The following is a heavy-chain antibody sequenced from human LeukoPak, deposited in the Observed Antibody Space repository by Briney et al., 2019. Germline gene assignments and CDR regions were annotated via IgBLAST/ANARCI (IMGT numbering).Heavy chain of an antibody. Sequence: PGGSLRLSCGASGFTFSSYGMHWVRQAPGKGLEWVAFIHCDGSSKYYADSVKGRFTISRDNSKNTLYLQMNSLRVEDTAVYYCAKDPTGTSAFDVWGQGTMVTVSS. D-gene: IGHD1-1*01. CDR1: GFTFSSYG. J-gene: IGHJ3*01. CDR3: AKDPTGTSAFDV. CDR2: IHCDGSSK. V-gene: IGHV3-30*02.